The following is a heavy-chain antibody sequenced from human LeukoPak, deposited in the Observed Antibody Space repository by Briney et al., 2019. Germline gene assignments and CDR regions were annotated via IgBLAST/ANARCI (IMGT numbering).Heavy chain of an antibody. CDR3: AAGTAADY. Sequence: GGSLRLSCAASGFTFSSYAMSWVRQAPGKGLEWVSGISGTGGNTYYADSVKGRFTISRDNSKNTLYLQMNSLRAEDTAVFYCAAGTAADYWGLGTLVAVSS. CDR1: GFTFSSYA. V-gene: IGHV3-23*01. D-gene: IGHD6-13*01. CDR2: ISGTGGNT. J-gene: IGHJ4*02.